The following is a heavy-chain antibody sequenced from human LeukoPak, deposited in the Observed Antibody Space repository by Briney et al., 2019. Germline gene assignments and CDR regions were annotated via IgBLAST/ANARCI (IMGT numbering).Heavy chain of an antibody. J-gene: IGHJ4*02. Sequence: PGGSLRLSCAASGFTFSGSAMHWVRQASGKGLEWVGRIRSKANSYATAYAASVKGRFTISRDDSKNTAYLQMNSLKTEDTAVYYCTRSGYSYGGGGDYWGQGTLSPSPQ. CDR1: GFTFSGSA. CDR2: IRSKANSYAT. CDR3: TRSGYSYGGGGDY. V-gene: IGHV3-73*01. D-gene: IGHD5-18*01.